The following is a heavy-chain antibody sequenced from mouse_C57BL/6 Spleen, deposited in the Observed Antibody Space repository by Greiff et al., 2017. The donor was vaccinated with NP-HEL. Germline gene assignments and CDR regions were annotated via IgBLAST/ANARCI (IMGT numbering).Heavy chain of an antibody. Sequence: EVQLQQSGPELVKPGASVKISCKASGYTFTDYYMNWVKQSHGQSLEWIGAINPNNGGTSYNQKFKGKATLTVVTSSSTAYMELRSLTSEDSAVYYCARSWDYDNFDYWGQGTTLTVSS. D-gene: IGHD2-4*01. V-gene: IGHV1-26*01. CDR3: ARSWDYDNFDY. CDR2: INPNNGGT. J-gene: IGHJ2*01. CDR1: GYTFTDYY.